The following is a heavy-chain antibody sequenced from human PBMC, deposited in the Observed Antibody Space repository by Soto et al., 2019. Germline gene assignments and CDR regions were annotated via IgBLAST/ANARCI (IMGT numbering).Heavy chain of an antibody. J-gene: IGHJ6*03. CDR3: ARGIGGFDYYYYYMDV. CDR1: GYTFTSYD. Sequence: ASVKVSCKASGYTFTSYDINWVRQATGQGLEWMGWMNPNSGNTGYAQKFQGRVTMTRNTSISTAYMELSSLRSEDTAVYYCARGIGGFDYYYYYMDVWGKGTTVTVSS. V-gene: IGHV1-8*01. CDR2: MNPNSGNT. D-gene: IGHD3-16*01.